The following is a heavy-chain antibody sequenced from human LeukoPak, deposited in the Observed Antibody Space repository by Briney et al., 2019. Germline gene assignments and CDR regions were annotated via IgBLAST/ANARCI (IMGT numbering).Heavy chain of an antibody. D-gene: IGHD1-26*01. J-gene: IGHJ3*02. V-gene: IGHV3-21*01. CDR2: ISSSASSR. CDR1: GFTFSSFA. Sequence: GGSLRLSCAASGFTFSSFAMSWVRQAPGKGLEWVSAISSSASSRPYADSVKGRFTISRDNAKNSLYLQMNSLRAEDTAVYYCARYRFVVGATDSFDMWGQGTTVTVSS. CDR3: ARYRFVVGATDSFDM.